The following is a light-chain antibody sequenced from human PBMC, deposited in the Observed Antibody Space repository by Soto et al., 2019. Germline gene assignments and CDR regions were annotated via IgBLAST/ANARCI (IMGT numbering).Light chain of an antibody. V-gene: IGKV3-20*01. Sequence: EIVLTQSPGTLSLSPGERATLSCRASQSVSSNYLAWYQQKPGQAPRLLFYLASSRATGIPDRFSGSGSGTDFTLTISRLEPEDFAVYYCQQYASSPRTFGQGTKVEIK. CDR1: QSVSSNY. CDR2: LAS. CDR3: QQYASSPRT. J-gene: IGKJ1*01.